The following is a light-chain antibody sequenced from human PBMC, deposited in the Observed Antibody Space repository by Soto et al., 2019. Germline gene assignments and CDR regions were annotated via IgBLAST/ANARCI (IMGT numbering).Light chain of an antibody. CDR3: QQRHMWPIT. J-gene: IGKJ5*01. CDR1: QSFRGL. CDR2: DAY. Sequence: EGGLTQSPVTLSLSPGGRATLSCRASQSFRGLLAWYQQKPGQAPRLLIYDAYNRATGIPPRFSGSGSGTDFTLTISSLEPEDSAVYYCQQRHMWPITFGQGTRLEIK. V-gene: IGKV3-11*01.